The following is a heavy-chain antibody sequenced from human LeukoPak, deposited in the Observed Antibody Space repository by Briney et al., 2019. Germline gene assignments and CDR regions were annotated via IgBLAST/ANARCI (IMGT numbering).Heavy chain of an antibody. Sequence: SETLSLTCAVYGGSFSNNYWNWIRQAPGKGLEWIGEINHDGSTNFNPSLKSRVTISLDTSKNQFSLRLSSVTAADTAKYYCTRGFLGLNGGVWGQGTTVTVSS. CDR3: TRGFLGLNGGV. J-gene: IGHJ6*02. D-gene: IGHD1-26*01. CDR1: GGSFSNNY. V-gene: IGHV4-34*01. CDR2: INHDGST.